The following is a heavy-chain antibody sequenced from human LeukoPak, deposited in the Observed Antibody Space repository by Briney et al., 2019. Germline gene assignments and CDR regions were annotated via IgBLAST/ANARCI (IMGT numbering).Heavy chain of an antibody. D-gene: IGHD1-26*01. CDR2: ISYTGTYI. CDR1: AFSLSAYN. V-gene: IGHV3-21*04. CDR3: VRDRGTYRPIDY. J-gene: IGHJ4*02. Sequence: SGGSLRLSCAASAFSLSAYNMNWVRQAPGKGLEWVSSISYTGTYIYYADSVKGRFTISRDNAQNSLYLQMNSLKAEDTAIYYCVRDRGTYRPIDYWGQGTLVTVSS.